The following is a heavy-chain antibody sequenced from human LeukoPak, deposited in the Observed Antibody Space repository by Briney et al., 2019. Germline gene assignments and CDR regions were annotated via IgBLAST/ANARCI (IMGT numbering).Heavy chain of an antibody. CDR2: IYYIGNT. J-gene: IGHJ4*02. Sequence: PSETLSPTCAVSGGSITNFYWSWVRQPPGKGLEWIGYIYYIGNTNYNPSLKSRVTISVDTSRNQFSLRLNSVTAADTAVYYCARLISSTLTTALDSWGQGTLVTVSS. CDR3: ARLISSTLTTALDS. D-gene: IGHD1-14*01. CDR1: GGSITNFY. V-gene: IGHV4-59*12.